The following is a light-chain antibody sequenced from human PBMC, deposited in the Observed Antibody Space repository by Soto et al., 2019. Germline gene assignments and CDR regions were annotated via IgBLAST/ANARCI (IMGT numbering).Light chain of an antibody. CDR1: QSIYSN. Sequence: EIVMTQSPATLSVSPGERATLSCRASQSIYSNLAWYQQKPGQAPRLLIYGASTRATGIPATFSGSGSGTEFTLTISSLQSEDFAVYYCQQYNNWPRTFGQGTKVDIK. CDR3: QQYNNWPRT. CDR2: GAS. J-gene: IGKJ1*01. V-gene: IGKV3-15*01.